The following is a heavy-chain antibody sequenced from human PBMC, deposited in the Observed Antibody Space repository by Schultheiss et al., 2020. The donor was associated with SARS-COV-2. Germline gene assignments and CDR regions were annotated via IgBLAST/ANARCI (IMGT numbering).Heavy chain of an antibody. D-gene: IGHD3-3*01. CDR2: INHSGST. CDR3: ARYYDFWSGNYGMDV. J-gene: IGHJ6*02. Sequence: SETLSLTCAVYGGSFSGYYWSWIRQPPGKGLEWIGEINHSGSTYYNPSLKSRVTISVDTSKNQFSLKLSSVTAADTAVYYCARYYDFWSGNYGMDVWGQGTTVTVSS. V-gene: IGHV4-34*01. CDR1: GGSFSGYY.